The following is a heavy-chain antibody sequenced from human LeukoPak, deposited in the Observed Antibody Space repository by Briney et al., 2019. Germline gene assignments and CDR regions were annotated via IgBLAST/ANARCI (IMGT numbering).Heavy chain of an antibody. J-gene: IGHJ5*02. CDR1: GFTSSSYD. D-gene: IGHD3-10*01. CDR2: IRYDGSNK. Sequence: GGSLRLSCAASGFTSSSYDMHWVRQAPGKGLEWVAFIRYDGSNKYYADSVKGRFTISRDNSKNTLYLQMDSLRAEDTAVYYCAKDRYYYGSGRSGNWFDPWGQGTLVTVSS. CDR3: AKDRYYYGSGRSGNWFDP. V-gene: IGHV3-30*02.